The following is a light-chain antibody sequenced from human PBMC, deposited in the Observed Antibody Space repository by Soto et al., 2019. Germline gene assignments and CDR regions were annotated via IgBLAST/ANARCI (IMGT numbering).Light chain of an antibody. CDR3: QQYGSSPRT. V-gene: IGKV3-20*01. CDR1: QSVSSSY. CDR2: GAS. Sequence: VMTQSKGTVPCSPWERASLSCRSSQSVSSSYLAWYQQKPGQAPRLLIYGASSRATGIPDRFSGSGSGTDFTLTISRLEPEDFAVYYCQQYGSSPRTFGQGTNVDVK. J-gene: IGKJ1*01.